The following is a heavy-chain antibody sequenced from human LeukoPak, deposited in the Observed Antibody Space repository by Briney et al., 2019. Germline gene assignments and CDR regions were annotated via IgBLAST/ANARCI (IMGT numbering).Heavy chain of an antibody. CDR2: ISHNAGST. V-gene: IGHV3-64D*06. CDR3: VATTMMN. J-gene: IGHJ4*02. D-gene: IGHD1-1*01. CDR1: GFTFSSYA. Sequence: GGSVRLSCLASGFTFSSYAMYWVRQAPGKGLEYVSVISHNAGSTYYADSVKGRFTISRDNSKNTLYLRMSSLRDDDTAVYYCVATTMMNWGERALVTVSS.